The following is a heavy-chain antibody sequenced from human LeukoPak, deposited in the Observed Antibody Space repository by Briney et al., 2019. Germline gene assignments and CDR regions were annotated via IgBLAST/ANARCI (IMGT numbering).Heavy chain of an antibody. V-gene: IGHV3-23*01. CDR2: ISGSGGST. CDR3: AKVGIAVAGKVLYYFDY. D-gene: IGHD6-19*01. CDR1: GFTLSSYA. J-gene: IGHJ4*02. Sequence: GGSLRLSCAASGFTLSSYAMSWVRQAPGKGLEWVSAISGSGGSTYYADSVKGRFTISRDNSKNTLYLRMNSLRAEDTAVYYCAKVGIAVAGKVLYYFDYWGQGTLVTVSS.